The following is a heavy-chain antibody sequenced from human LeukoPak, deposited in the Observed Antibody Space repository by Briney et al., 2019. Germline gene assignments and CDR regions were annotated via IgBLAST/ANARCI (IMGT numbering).Heavy chain of an antibody. CDR3: ARGAIGGSCDY. CDR1: GFTFSDTY. V-gene: IGHV3-11*01. D-gene: IGHD2-15*01. CDR2: ISSSGSTI. Sequence: GGSLRLSCSTSGFTFSDTYMSWIRQAPGKGLEWVSYISSSGSTIYYADSVKGRFTISRDNAKSSLYLQMNSLTAEDTAVYYCARGAIGGSCDYWGQGTLVTVSS. J-gene: IGHJ4*02.